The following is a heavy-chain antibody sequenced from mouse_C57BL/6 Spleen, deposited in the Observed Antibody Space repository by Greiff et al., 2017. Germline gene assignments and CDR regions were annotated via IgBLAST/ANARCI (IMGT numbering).Heavy chain of an antibody. CDR1: GFTFSSYG. Sequence: EVKLVESGGDLVKPGGSLKLSCAASGFTFSSYGMSWVRQTPDKRLEWVATISSGGSYTYYPDSVKGRFTISRDNAKNTLYLQMSSLKSEDTAMYYCARQVVDWYFGVWGTGTTVTVSS. D-gene: IGHD1-1*01. J-gene: IGHJ1*03. CDR2: ISSGGSYT. V-gene: IGHV5-6*01. CDR3: ARQVVDWYFGV.